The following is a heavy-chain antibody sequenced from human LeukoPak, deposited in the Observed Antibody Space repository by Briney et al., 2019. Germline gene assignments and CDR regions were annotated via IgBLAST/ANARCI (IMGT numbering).Heavy chain of an antibody. V-gene: IGHV4-39*01. D-gene: IGHD3-16*01. Sequence: PSETLSLTCTVSGGSISSSSYYGGWIRQPPGKGLEWIGSIYYSGSTYCNPSLKSRVTISVDTSKNQFSLKLSSVTAADTAVYYCARGGRAFDYWGQGTLVTVSS. CDR2: IYYSGST. CDR3: ARGGRAFDY. CDR1: GGSISSSSYY. J-gene: IGHJ4*02.